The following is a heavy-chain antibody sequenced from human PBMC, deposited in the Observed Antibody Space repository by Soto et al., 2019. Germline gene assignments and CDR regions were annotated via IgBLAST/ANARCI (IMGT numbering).Heavy chain of an antibody. CDR2: IYWDDDK. V-gene: IGHV2-5*02. CDR1: GFSLSTTAVG. J-gene: IGHJ4*02. Sequence: QITLKESGPTLVKPTQTLTLTCTFSGFSLSTTAVGVGWIRQPPGKALEWVAVIYWDDDKRYSPSLKSRLTITKDTSKNQVVLTMTNMDPVDTATYYCAHIAYAWVLGGFDYWGQGTLVTLSS. CDR3: AHIAYAWVLGGFDY. D-gene: IGHD3-16*01.